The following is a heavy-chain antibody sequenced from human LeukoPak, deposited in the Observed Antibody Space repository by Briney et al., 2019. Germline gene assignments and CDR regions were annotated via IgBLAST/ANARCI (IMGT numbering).Heavy chain of an antibody. CDR3: ARGLQVIYGMDV. J-gene: IGHJ6*04. V-gene: IGHV3-33*01. CDR2: IWYDGSNK. CDR1: GFTFRSYG. Sequence: PGRSLRLSCAASGFTFRSYGMDWVRDAPGKGLEWVAVIWYDGSNKYYADSVKGRFTISRDNSKNTLYLQMNSLRVEDTAVYYCARGLQVIYGMDVWGKGTTVTVSS. D-gene: IGHD2-21*01.